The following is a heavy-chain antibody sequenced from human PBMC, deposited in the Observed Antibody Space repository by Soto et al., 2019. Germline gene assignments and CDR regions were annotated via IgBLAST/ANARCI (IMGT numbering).Heavy chain of an antibody. CDR2: ISSSSSYI. D-gene: IGHD3-3*01. V-gene: IGHV3-21*01. CDR3: ASGVIPMNAQLDY. Sequence: GGSLRLSCAASGFTFSSYSMNWVRQAPGKGLEWVSSISSSSSYIYYADSVKGRFTISRDNAKNSLYLQMNSLRAEDTAVYYCASGVIPMNAQLDYWGQGTLVTVSS. CDR1: GFTFSSYS. J-gene: IGHJ4*02.